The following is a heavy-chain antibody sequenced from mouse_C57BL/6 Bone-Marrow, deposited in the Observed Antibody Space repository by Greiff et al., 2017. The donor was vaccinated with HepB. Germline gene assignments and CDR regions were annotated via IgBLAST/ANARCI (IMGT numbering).Heavy chain of an antibody. D-gene: IGHD1-1*02. V-gene: IGHV1-55*01. CDR2: IYPGSGST. CDR1: GYTFTSYW. Sequence: VQLQQSGAELVKPGASVKMSCKASGYTFTSYWLTWVKQRPGQGLEWIGDIYPGSGSTNYNEKFKSKATLTVDTSSSTAYMQLSSLTSEDSAVSYCASGGYPYYAMDYWGQGTSVPVSA. J-gene: IGHJ4*01. CDR3: ASGGYPYYAMDY.